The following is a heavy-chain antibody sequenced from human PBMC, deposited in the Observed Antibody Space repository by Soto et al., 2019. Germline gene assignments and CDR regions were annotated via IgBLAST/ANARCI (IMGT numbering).Heavy chain of an antibody. D-gene: IGHD6-13*01. CDR3: ARAEWAAGTKFFDY. J-gene: IGHJ4*02. V-gene: IGHV4-59*12. CDR1: GGSISSYY. CDR2: IYYSGST. Sequence: PSETLSLTCTVSGGSISSYYWSWIRQPPGKGLEWIGYIYYSGSTYYNPSLKSRVTISVDTSKNQFSLKLSSVTAADTAVYYCARAEWAAGTKFFDYWGQGTLVTVSS.